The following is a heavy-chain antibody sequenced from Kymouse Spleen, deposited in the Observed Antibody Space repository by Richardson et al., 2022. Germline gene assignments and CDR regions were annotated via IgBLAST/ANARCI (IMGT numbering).Heavy chain of an antibody. CDR2: IYYSGST. V-gene: IGHV4-39*01. CDR1: GGSISSSSYY. J-gene: IGHJ6*02. CDR3: ARGQWEYYYYYYGMDV. D-gene: IGHD1-26*01,IGHD6-19*01. Sequence: QLQLQESGPGLVKPSETLSLTCTVSGGSISSSSYYWGWIRQPPGKGLEWIGSIYYSGSTYYNPSLKSRVTISVDTSKNQFSLKLSSVTAADTAVYYCARGQWEYYYYYYGMDVWGQGTTVTVSS.